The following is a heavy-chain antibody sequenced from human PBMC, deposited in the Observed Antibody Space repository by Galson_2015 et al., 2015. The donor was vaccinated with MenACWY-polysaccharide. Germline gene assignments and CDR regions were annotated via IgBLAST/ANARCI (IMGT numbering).Heavy chain of an antibody. Sequence: SLRLSCAASGFSFSTYWMHWVRQAPGKGLVWVSRIKSDGSSTSYADPVKGRFAISRDNAKNTLYLQMNSLRAEDTGVYYCASHIAVAFWGQGTLVTVSS. CDR3: ASHIAVAF. V-gene: IGHV3-74*01. D-gene: IGHD6-19*01. CDR2: IKSDGSST. CDR1: GFSFSTYW. J-gene: IGHJ4*02.